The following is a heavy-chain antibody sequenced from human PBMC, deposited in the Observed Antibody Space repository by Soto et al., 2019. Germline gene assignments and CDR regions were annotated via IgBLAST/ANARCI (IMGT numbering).Heavy chain of an antibody. D-gene: IGHD6-13*01. J-gene: IGHJ5*02. CDR1: DGKFVGHG. Sequence: VDDGKFVGHGGSWISKKTRKGLEWIGEINHSGSTNYNPSLKSRVTISVDTSKNQFSLKLSSVTAADTAVYYCARARAGYSSSWYPNTRRLNWFDPWGQGTLVTGSS. CDR3: ARARAGYSSSWYPNTRRLNWFDP. CDR2: INHSGST. V-gene: IGHV4-34*01.